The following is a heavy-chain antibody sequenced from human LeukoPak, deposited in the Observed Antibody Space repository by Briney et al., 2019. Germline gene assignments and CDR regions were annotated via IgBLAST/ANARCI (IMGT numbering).Heavy chain of an antibody. CDR1: GGTFSSYA. CDR2: IIPIFGTA. V-gene: IGHV1-69*13. CDR3: ARGEKLRYFDWLLSAFDI. J-gene: IGHJ3*02. D-gene: IGHD3-9*01. Sequence: SVKVSCKASGGTFSSYAISWVRQAPGQGLEWMGGIIPIFGTANYAQKFQGRVTITADESTSTAYMELSSRTTEDTAVYYCARGEKLRYFDWLLSAFDIWGQGTMVTVSS.